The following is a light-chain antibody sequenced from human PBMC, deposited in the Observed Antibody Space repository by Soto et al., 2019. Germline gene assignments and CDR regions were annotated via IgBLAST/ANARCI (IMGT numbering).Light chain of an antibody. CDR2: LEGSGSH. V-gene: IGLV4-60*02. J-gene: IGLJ3*02. CDR1: SGHISYI. CDR3: QSDGV. Sequence: QPVLTQSSSASASLGSSVKLTCTLSSGHISYIIAWHQQQPGKAPRYLMKLEGSGSHNKGSAVPDHFSGYSSGADGYLTIFNLKFEDEADYYGQSDGVFGGGTELTVL.